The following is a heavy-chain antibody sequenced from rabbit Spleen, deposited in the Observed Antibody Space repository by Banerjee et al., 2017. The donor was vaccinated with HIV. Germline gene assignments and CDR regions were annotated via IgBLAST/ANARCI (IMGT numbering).Heavy chain of an antibody. D-gene: IGHD2-1*01. CDR2: IYAGSSDST. J-gene: IGHJ4*01. Sequence: QSLEESGGDLVKPGASLTLTCTASGFSFSSSYYMCWVRQAPGKGLECIACIYAGSSDSTYYANWAKGRFTISKASSTTVTLQITSLTVADTATYFCARGSATMTMVITGYYLNLWGPGTLVTVS. V-gene: IGHV1S40*01. CDR1: GFSFSSSYY. CDR3: ARGSATMTMVITGYYLNL.